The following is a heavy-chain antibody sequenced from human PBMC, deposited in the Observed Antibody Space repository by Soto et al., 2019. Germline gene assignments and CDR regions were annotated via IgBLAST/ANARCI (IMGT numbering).Heavy chain of an antibody. D-gene: IGHD6-19*01. CDR3: ARYSRGAGDY. V-gene: IGHV3-74*01. CDR2: INSDGSVT. Sequence: EVQPVESGGGLVQPGGSLRLSCAASGFTFSDTWLFWVRQAPGKGLVWVSRINSDGSVTSYADSVKGRFTISRDNAKNTLYLLMNSLRTEDTAVYYVARYSRGAGDYRGQGTLVTVSS. CDR1: GFTFSDTW. J-gene: IGHJ4*02.